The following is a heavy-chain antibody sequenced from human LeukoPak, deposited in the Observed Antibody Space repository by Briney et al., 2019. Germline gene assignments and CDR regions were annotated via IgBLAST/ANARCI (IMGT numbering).Heavy chain of an antibody. V-gene: IGHV3-53*01. CDR1: GLTVSSYY. CDR3: ALQGSWFAESSPSFDY. D-gene: IGHD3-10*01. Sequence: GGSLRLSCAASGLTVSSYYMSWVRQAPGKGLEWVSVIYIGGSTYYADSVKGRFTISRDSSKNTLYLQMNSLRADDTAVYYCALQGSWFAESSPSFDYWGQGTLVAVSS. J-gene: IGHJ4*02. CDR2: IYIGGST.